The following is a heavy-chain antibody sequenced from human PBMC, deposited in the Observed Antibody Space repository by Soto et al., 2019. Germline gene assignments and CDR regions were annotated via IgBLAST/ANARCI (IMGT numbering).Heavy chain of an antibody. CDR3: TTDLYSVGYCSGGSCYSIDAPDAFDI. CDR1: GFTFSNAW. V-gene: IGHV3-15*01. D-gene: IGHD2-15*01. J-gene: IGHJ3*02. Sequence: GGSLRLSCAASGFTFSNAWMSWVRQAPGKGLEWVGRIKSKTDGGTTDYAAPVKGRFTISRDDSKNTLYLQMNSLKTEDTAVYYCTTDLYSVGYCSGGSCYSIDAPDAFDIWGQGTMVTVSS. CDR2: IKSKTDGGTT.